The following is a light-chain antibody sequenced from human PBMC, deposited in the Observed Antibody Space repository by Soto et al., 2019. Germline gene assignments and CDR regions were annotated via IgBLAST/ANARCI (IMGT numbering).Light chain of an antibody. CDR2: EVS. CDR3: SSYTTSSTVV. J-gene: IGLJ1*01. Sequence: QSALTQPASVFGSPGQSITISCTGTSSDVGGYNFVSWYQQHPGKAPKLVIYEVSNRPSGVSNRFSGSKSGNTASLTISGLQPEDEADYYCSSYTTSSTVVFGTGTKVTV. CDR1: SSDVGGYNF. V-gene: IGLV2-14*03.